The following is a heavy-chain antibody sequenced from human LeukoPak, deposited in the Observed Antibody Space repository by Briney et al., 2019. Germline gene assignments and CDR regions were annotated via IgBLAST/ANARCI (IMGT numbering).Heavy chain of an antibody. CDR3: ARSGRYCSSTSCYLPGFDY. V-gene: IGHV5-51*01. CDR2: IYPGDSDT. J-gene: IGHJ4*02. CDR1: GYSFTSYW. D-gene: IGHD2-2*01. Sequence: GESLKISCKGSGYSFTSYWIGWVRQMPGKGLEWMGIIYPGDSDTRYSPSFQGQVTISADKSISTAYLQWSSLKASDTALYYCARSGRYCSSTSCYLPGFDYWGRGTLVTVSS.